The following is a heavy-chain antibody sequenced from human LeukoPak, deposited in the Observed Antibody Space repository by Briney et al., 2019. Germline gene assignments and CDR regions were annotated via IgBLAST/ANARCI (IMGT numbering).Heavy chain of an antibody. Sequence: PGGSLRLSCAVSGFTVSSNYMSWVRQAPGKGLEWVSVIYSGGSTYYADSVKGRFTISRDNSKNTLYLQMNSLRAEDTAVYYCARGGVVFTSYFDYWGREPWSPSPQ. V-gene: IGHV3-53*01. CDR3: ARGGVVFTSYFDY. J-gene: IGHJ4*02. CDR1: GFTVSSNY. CDR2: IYSGGST. D-gene: IGHD3-22*01.